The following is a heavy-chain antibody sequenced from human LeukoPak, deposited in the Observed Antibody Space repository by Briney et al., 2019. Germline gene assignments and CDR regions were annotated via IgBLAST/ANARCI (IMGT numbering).Heavy chain of an antibody. CDR1: GFTFSSYS. D-gene: IGHD1-26*01. V-gene: IGHV3-48*04. CDR2: ISSSSSTI. Sequence: GGSLRLSCAASGFTFSSYSMNWVRQAPGKGLEWVSYISSSSSTIYYADSVKGRFTISRDNAKNSLYLQMNSLRAEDTAVYYCAREGNRSSDSSASYPLDYWGQGTLVTVSS. CDR3: AREGNRSSDSSASYPLDY. J-gene: IGHJ4*02.